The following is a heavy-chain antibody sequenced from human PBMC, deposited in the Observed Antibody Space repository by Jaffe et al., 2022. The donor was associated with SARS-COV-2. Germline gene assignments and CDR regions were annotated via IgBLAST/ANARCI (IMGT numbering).Heavy chain of an antibody. CDR1: GDSISSSSHY. Sequence: QPQLQESGPGLVKPSETLSLTCSVSGDSISSSSHYWGWIRQSPEKGLEWIASLYYTGHTNYNPSLSSRVTISADLSRNQFSLRVNSVTAADTAVYYCVRRASSQLSPFDYWGQGALVTVSS. CDR3: VRRASSQLSPFDY. CDR2: LYYTGHT. J-gene: IGHJ4*02. V-gene: IGHV4-39*01. D-gene: IGHD2-2*01.